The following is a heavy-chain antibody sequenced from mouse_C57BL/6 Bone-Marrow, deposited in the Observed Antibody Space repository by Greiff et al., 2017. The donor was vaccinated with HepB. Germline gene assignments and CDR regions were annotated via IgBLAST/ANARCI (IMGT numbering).Heavy chain of an antibody. Sequence: VQLQQSGAELVKPGASVKISCKASGYAFSSYWMNWVKQRPGKGLEWIGQIYPGDGDTNYNGKFKGKATLTADKSSSTAYMQLSSLTSEDSAVYFCARSGYSNYYYAMDYWGQGTSVTVSS. CDR1: GYAFSSYW. CDR2: IYPGDGDT. J-gene: IGHJ4*01. V-gene: IGHV1-80*01. CDR3: ARSGYSNYYYAMDY. D-gene: IGHD2-5*01.